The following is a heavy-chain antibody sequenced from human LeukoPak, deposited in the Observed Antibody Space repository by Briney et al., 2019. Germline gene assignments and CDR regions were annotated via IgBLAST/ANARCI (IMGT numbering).Heavy chain of an antibody. D-gene: IGHD1-26*01. Sequence: PGGSLRLSCAASGFTFSSYAMSWVRQAPGNGLEWVSAISGSGGSTYYADSVKGRFTISRDNSKNTLYLQMNSLRAEDTAVYYCAKIKARSGGYYKHSTTRDEGFDYWGQGTLVTVSS. CDR3: AKIKARSGGYYKHSTTRDEGFDY. CDR2: ISGSGGST. J-gene: IGHJ4*02. V-gene: IGHV3-23*01. CDR1: GFTFSSYA.